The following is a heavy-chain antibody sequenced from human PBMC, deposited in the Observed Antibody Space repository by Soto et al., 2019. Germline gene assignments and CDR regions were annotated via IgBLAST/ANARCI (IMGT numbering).Heavy chain of an antibody. V-gene: IGHV3-7*01. D-gene: IGHD6-6*01. CDR3: ARRIAARPNWFDP. CDR1: VFTFSSYW. Sequence: PGGSLRLSCAASVFTFSSYWMSWVRQAPGKGLEWVANIEQDGSEKYYVDSVKGRFTISRDNAKNSLYLQMNSLRAEDTAVYYCARRIAARPNWFDPWGQGTLVTVSS. CDR2: IEQDGSEK. J-gene: IGHJ5*02.